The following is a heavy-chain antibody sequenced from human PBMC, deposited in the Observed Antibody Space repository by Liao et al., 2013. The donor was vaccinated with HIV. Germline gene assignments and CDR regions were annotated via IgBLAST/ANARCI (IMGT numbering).Heavy chain of an antibody. D-gene: IGHD3-16*01. CDR1: GASISDFY. Sequence: QVQLRESGPGLVKPSETLSLTCTVSGASISDFYWSWIRQPAGKDLEWIGRIFTSVTTQFNPSLRSRVTMSVDMSKNQVSLKLNSVTAADTAVYYCAAVRTGEFCTPRGR. CDR3: AAVRTGEFCTP. CDR2: IFTSVTT. J-gene: IGHJ2*01. V-gene: IGHV4-4*07.